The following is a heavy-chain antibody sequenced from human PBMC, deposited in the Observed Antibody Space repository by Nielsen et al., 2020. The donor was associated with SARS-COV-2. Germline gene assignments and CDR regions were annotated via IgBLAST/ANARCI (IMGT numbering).Heavy chain of an antibody. J-gene: IGHJ4*02. D-gene: IGHD1-7*01. CDR3: AKLELISDY. V-gene: IGHV3-30*18. Sequence: GESLKISCAASGFTFSSYGMHWARQAPGKGLEWVAVISYDGSNKYYADSVKGRFTISRDNSKNTLYLQMNSLRAEDTAVYYCAKLELISDYWGQGTLVTVSS. CDR1: GFTFSSYG. CDR2: ISYDGSNK.